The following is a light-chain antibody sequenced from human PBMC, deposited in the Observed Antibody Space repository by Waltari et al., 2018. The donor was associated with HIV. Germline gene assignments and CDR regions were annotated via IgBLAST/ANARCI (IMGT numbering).Light chain of an antibody. Sequence: QSALTQPRSVSESPVQSITIPCTGPGRDVGGYTYVSWHQQRPGGIPKPLIYSVTERPSGVPARFSGSKSGNTASLTVSGLQPEDEADYYCSSFAGASTYVFGTGTAVTVL. V-gene: IGLV2-11*01. CDR2: SVT. CDR1: GRDVGGYTY. CDR3: SSFAGASTYV. J-gene: IGLJ1*01.